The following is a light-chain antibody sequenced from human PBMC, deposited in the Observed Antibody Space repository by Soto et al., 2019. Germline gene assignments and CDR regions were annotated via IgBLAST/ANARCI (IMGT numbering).Light chain of an antibody. CDR2: DAS. CDR3: QHMRT. J-gene: IGKJ5*01. V-gene: IGKV1-39*01. CDR1: QSISSY. Sequence: DIQMTQSPFSLSASVVYRVTITCRASQSISSYLNWYQQKPGKAPKFLIYDASTLESGVPSRFSGSGFGTEFSLTISSLQPDDFGSYYCQHMRTFGQGTRLEI.